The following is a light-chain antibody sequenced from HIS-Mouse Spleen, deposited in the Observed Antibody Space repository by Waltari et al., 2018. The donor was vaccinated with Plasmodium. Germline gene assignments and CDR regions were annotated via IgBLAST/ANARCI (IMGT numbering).Light chain of an antibody. Sequence: QSALPQPPSASGSPGQSVTISCTCTTSDVVGYNYVSWYQQHPGQAPKLMIYEVSKRPSGVPDRFSGSKSGNTASLTVSGLQAEDEADYYCSSYAGSNNLVFGGGTKLTVL. V-gene: IGLV2-8*01. CDR3: SSYAGSNNLV. J-gene: IGLJ2*01. CDR2: EVS. CDR1: TSDVVGYNY.